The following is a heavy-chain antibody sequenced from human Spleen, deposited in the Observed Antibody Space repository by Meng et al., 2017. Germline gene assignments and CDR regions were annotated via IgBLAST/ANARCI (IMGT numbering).Heavy chain of an antibody. V-gene: IGHV1-2*06. CDR1: GYTFTGYY. Sequence: ASVKVSCKASGYTFTGYYMHWVRQAPGQGLEWMGRINPKSGDTHYAQRFQGRVTMTGDTSISTAYMELTSLRSDDAAVYYCVRGGEWYGEFSPAFWGQGTLVTVSS. CDR3: VRGGEWYGEFSPAF. J-gene: IGHJ4*02. CDR2: INPKSGDT. D-gene: IGHD3-10*01.